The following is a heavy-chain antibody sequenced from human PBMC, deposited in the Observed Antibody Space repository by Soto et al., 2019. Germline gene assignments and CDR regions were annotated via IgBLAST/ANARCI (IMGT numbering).Heavy chain of an antibody. J-gene: IGHJ6*02. Sequence: QVQLVESGGGLVKPGGSLRLSCAASGFIFSDYYMSWIRQAPGKGLEWVSYISSSGSTMYYADSVKGRFTISRDNAKNSLNLQMNSLRAEDTAVYYCASSYYYYYGMAVWGQGTTVTVSS. CDR3: ASSYYYYYGMAV. CDR2: ISSSGSTM. V-gene: IGHV3-11*01. CDR1: GFIFSDYY.